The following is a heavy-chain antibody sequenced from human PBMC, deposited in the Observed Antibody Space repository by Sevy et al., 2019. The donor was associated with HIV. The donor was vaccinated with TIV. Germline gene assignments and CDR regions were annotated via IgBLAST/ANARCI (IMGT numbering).Heavy chain of an antibody. D-gene: IGHD5-12*01. CDR2: ISGSGGST. Sequence: GGSLRLSCAASGFTFSNYAMTWVWQAPGKGLEWVSGISGSGGSTYYADSVKGRFTFSRDNSKNTVYLQMNSLRAEDTAVYYCAKGRGFSAYDAYDFWGQGTLVTVSS. J-gene: IGHJ4*02. V-gene: IGHV3-23*01. CDR1: GFTFSNYA. CDR3: AKGRGFSAYDAYDF.